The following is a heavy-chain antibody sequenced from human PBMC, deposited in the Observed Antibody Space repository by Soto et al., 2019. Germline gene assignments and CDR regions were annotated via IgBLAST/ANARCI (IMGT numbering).Heavy chain of an antibody. D-gene: IGHD3-10*01. Sequence: QVQLVQSGAELKKPGASVKVSCKASGYTFSKYDMNWMREATGQGPEWIGWVNPNNGDTGYAQKFHGRVTLTTDISTTTAYMELTSLRSEDTAIYYCAKVSRKGSAIDFDYWGQGTLITVSS. CDR2: VNPNNGDT. J-gene: IGHJ4*02. CDR3: AKVSRKGSAIDFDY. CDR1: GYTFSKYD. V-gene: IGHV1-8*01.